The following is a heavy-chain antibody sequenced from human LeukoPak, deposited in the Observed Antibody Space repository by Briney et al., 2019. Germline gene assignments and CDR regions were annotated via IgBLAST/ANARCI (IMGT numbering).Heavy chain of an antibody. CDR3: ARDMVHSSGAFDS. V-gene: IGHV3-53*01. Sequence: GGSLRLSCAVSGFTVSTNHMTWVRQAPGKGLEWDSAINDVDTAYYADTVRGRFTISRDSAKNTLYLQMKSLRADDTAVYYCARDMVHSSGAFDSWGQGTLVTVSS. D-gene: IGHD3-22*01. J-gene: IGHJ4*02. CDR1: GFTVSTNH. CDR2: INDVDTA.